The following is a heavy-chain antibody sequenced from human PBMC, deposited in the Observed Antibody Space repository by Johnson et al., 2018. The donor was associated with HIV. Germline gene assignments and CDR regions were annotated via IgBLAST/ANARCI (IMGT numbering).Heavy chain of an antibody. CDR1: GFTFSSYA. J-gene: IGHJ3*02. Sequence: QVQLVESGGGVVQPGRSLRLSCAASGFTFSSYAMHWVRQAPGKGLEWVAVISYDGSNQYYADSVKGRFTISRDNSKNTVYLQMNSLRAEDTAVYYCAKWGTITGTTGVFDIWGQGTMVTVSS. CDR2: ISYDGSNQ. V-gene: IGHV3-30*04. D-gene: IGHD1-7*01. CDR3: AKWGTITGTTGVFDI.